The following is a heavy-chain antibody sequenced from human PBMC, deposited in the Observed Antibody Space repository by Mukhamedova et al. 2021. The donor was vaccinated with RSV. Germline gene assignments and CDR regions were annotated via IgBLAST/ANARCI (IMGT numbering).Heavy chain of an antibody. CDR3: ARYCSSTSCPSDYYYYMDV. V-gene: IGHV3-33*01. Sequence: SSYGMHWVRQAPGKGLEWVAVIWYDGSNKYYADSVKGRFTISRDNSKNTLYLQMNSLRAEDTAVYYCARYCSSTSCPSDYYYYMDV. CDR2: IWYDGSNK. J-gene: IGHJ6*03. CDR1: SSYG. D-gene: IGHD2-2*01.